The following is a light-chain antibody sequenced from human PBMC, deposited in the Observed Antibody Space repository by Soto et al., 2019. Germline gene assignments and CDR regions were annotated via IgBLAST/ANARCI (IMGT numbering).Light chain of an antibody. Sequence: QSVLTQPPSVSGAPGQRVTISCTGNSSNLGAGYDVHWYQQLTGAAPKLVIFGNRNRPSGVPERFSGSKSGTSASLAITGIQAEDEADYYRQAYDYSLTASVFGGGTKVTVL. J-gene: IGLJ3*02. CDR1: SSNLGAGYD. CDR3: QAYDYSLTASV. CDR2: GNR. V-gene: IGLV1-40*01.